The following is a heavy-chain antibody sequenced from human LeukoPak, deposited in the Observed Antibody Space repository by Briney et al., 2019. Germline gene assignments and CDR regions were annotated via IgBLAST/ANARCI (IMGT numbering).Heavy chain of an antibody. Sequence: SETLSLTCAVYGGSFSGYYWSWIRQPPGKGLEWIGEINHSGSTNYNPSLKSRVTISVDTSKNQFSLKLSSVTAADTAVYYCARPYGDYRFDAFDIWGQGTMATVSS. V-gene: IGHV4-34*01. CDR3: ARPYGDYRFDAFDI. CDR2: INHSGST. J-gene: IGHJ3*02. D-gene: IGHD4-17*01. CDR1: GGSFSGYY.